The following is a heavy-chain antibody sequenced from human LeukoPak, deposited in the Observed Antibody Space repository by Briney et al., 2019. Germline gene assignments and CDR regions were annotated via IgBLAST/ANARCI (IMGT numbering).Heavy chain of an antibody. D-gene: IGHD6-19*01. CDR1: GGTFSSYA. J-gene: IGHJ3*02. Sequence: SVKVSCKASGGTFSSYAISWVRQAPGQGLEWMGRIIPILGIANYAQKFQGRVTITADKSTSTAYMELSSLRSDDTAVYYCARDLKGERWQWLTGRSDAFDIWGQGTMVTVSS. V-gene: IGHV1-69*04. CDR3: ARDLKGERWQWLTGRSDAFDI. CDR2: IIPILGIA.